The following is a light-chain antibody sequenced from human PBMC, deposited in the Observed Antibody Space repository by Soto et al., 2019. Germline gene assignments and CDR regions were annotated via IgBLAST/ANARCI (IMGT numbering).Light chain of an antibody. V-gene: IGKV1-39*01. CDR1: QSINNY. Sequence: DLPMTQSPSSLSASVGDRVTITCRSSQSINNYLNWYQQRPGKAPKVIMYDASTLQSGVPTRFSGSGSGTDFTLTISSLQPEDFATYYCQQGFSAPPWTFGQGTKVEI. CDR2: DAS. CDR3: QQGFSAPPWT. J-gene: IGKJ1*01.